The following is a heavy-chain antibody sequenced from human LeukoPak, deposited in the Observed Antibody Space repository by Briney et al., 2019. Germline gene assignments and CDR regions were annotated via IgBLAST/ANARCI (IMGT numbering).Heavy chain of an antibody. D-gene: IGHD1-26*01. CDR2: ISAYNGNT. J-gene: IGHJ4*02. Sequence: ASVKVSCKATGYTFTSYGISWVRQAPGQGLEWMGWISAYNGNTNYAQKLQGRVTMTRNTSISTAYMELSSLRSEDTAVYYCARGGVVFSYYVYWGQGTLVTVSS. CDR3: ARGGVVFSYYVY. V-gene: IGHV1-18*01. CDR1: GYTFTSYG.